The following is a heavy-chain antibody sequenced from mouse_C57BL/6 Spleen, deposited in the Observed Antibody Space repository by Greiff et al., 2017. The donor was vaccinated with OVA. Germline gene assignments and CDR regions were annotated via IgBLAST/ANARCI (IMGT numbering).Heavy chain of an antibody. D-gene: IGHD2-5*01. Sequence: EVKLVESGGGLVQPGGSLKLSCAASGFTFSDYYMYWVRQTPEKRLEWVAYISNGGGSTYYPDTVKGRFTISRDNAKNTLYLQMSRLKSEDTAMYYCARHDRDSNSLDYWGKGTTLTVSS. CDR2: ISNGGGST. CDR3: ARHDRDSNSLDY. J-gene: IGHJ2*01. CDR1: GFTFSDYY. V-gene: IGHV5-12*01.